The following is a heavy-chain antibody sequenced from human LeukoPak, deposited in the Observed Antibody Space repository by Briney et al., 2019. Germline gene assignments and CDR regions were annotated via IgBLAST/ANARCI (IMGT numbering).Heavy chain of an antibody. CDR3: ARAKPKNMVRGLIMRRESRYYFDY. CDR2: IYSGGST. CDR1: GFTFSSYA. D-gene: IGHD3-10*01. J-gene: IGHJ4*02. V-gene: IGHV3-53*01. Sequence: GGSLRLSCAASGFTFSSYAMSWVRQAPGKGLEWVSVIYSGGSTYYADSVKGRFTISRDNSKSTFYIQMNSLRAEDTAVYYCARAKPKNMVRGLIMRRESRYYFDYWGQGTLVTVSS.